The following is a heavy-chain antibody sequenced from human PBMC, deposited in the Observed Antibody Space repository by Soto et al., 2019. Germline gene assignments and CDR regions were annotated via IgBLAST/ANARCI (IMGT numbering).Heavy chain of an antibody. J-gene: IGHJ2*01. V-gene: IGHV1-69*12. CDR3: AQTLGLAAAGPGRFDL. D-gene: IGHD6-25*01. CDR2: IIPLFGRA. Sequence: QVQLVQSGAEVKKPGSSVKVSCKASGGTFSSYAISWVRQAPGQGLEWMGGIIPLFGRANYAQKFQGRVTITAAASTRTAYMELSSLRSEDTAVYCCAQTLGLAAAGPGRFDLWGRGTLVTVSS. CDR1: GGTFSSYA.